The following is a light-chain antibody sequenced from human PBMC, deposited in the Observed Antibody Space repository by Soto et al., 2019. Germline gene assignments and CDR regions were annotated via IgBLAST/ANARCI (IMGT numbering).Light chain of an antibody. CDR1: QSLLHSNGYNY. CDR3: MQALQAPFT. V-gene: IGKV2-28*01. Sequence: EIVMTQSPLSLPVTPGEPASISCKSSQSLLHSNGYNYLDLYLQKPGQSPQLLIYSGSNRASGVPDRFSGSGSGTDFTLKISRVEAEDVAVYYCMQALQAPFTFGPGTKVDIK. J-gene: IGKJ3*01. CDR2: SGS.